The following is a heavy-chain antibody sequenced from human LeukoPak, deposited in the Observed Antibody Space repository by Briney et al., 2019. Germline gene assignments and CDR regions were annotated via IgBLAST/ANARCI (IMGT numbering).Heavy chain of an antibody. D-gene: IGHD1-26*01. CDR2: IFASGST. CDR3: ARDRRGGSIDI. J-gene: IGHJ3*02. V-gene: IGHV4-4*07. CDR1: GDSISTYY. Sequence: PSETLSLTCTVSGDSISTYYWSWIRQPAGKGLEWIGRIFASGSTSYNPSLKSRVTMSVDTSKNQFSLKLSSVTAADTAVYYCARDRRGGSIDIWGQGTMVTVSS.